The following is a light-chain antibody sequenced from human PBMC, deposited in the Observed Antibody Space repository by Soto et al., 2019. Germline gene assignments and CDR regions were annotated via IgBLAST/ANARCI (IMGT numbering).Light chain of an antibody. CDR1: SSDVGSHNL. CDR3: SSYAGTSTFV. Sequence: QSALTQPASVSGSPGQSITISFTGTSSDVGSHNLVSWYQQHPGKAPKLMIYEVRKRPSGVSNRFSGSKSGNTASLTISGLQSEDETDYYCSSYAGTSTFVFGGGTKLTVL. J-gene: IGLJ2*01. V-gene: IGLV2-23*02. CDR2: EVR.